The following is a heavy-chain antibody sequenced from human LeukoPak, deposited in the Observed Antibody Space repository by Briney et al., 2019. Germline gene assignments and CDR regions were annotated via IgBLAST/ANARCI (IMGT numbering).Heavy chain of an antibody. CDR2: INHSGST. CDR1: GGSFSGYY. J-gene: IGHJ4*02. Sequence: SETLSLTCAVYGGSFSGYYWSWLRQPPGKGLEWIGEINHSGSTNYNPSLKSRVTISVDTSKNQFSLKLSSVTAADTAVYYCARWRWQQSEFDYWGQGTLVTVSS. D-gene: IGHD5-24*01. V-gene: IGHV4-34*01. CDR3: ARWRWQQSEFDY.